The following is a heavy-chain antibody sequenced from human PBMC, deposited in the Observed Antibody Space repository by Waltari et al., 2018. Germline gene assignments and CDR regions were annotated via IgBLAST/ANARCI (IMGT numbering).Heavy chain of an antibody. CDR2: ISSSSSYI. Sequence: EVQLVESGGGLVKPGGSLRLSCAASGFTFSSYSMNWVRQAPGKGLEWVSSISSSSSYIYYADGGKGRCTSARDNAKNSRDLQMNSLRAEDTAVYYCARDPRRDYEFWSGYPPNNWFDPWGQGTLVTVSS. CDR1: GFTFSSYS. V-gene: IGHV3-21*01. CDR3: ARDPRRDYEFWSGYPPNNWFDP. D-gene: IGHD3-3*01. J-gene: IGHJ5*02.